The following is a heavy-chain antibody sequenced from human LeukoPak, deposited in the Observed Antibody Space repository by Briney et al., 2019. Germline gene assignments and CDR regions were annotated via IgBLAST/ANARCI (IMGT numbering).Heavy chain of an antibody. CDR2: IYPGDSDT. V-gene: IGHV5-51*01. CDR1: GYSFTSYW. J-gene: IGHJ4*02. Sequence: GESPKISCKGSGYSFTSYWIGWVRQMPGKGLEWMGIIYPGDSDTRYSPSFQGQVTISADKSISAAYLQWSSLKASDTAVYYCARRGFYGSGSYSSFDYWGQGTPVTVSS. CDR3: ARRGFYGSGSYSSFDY. D-gene: IGHD3-10*01.